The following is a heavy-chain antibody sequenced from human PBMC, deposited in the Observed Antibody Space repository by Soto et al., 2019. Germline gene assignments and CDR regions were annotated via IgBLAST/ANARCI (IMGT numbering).Heavy chain of an antibody. CDR1: GFTFSDSA. CDR3: SRLVYDVLNGYYPRDI. D-gene: IGHD3-9*01. V-gene: IGHV3-73*02. Sequence: EVQLVESGGGLVQPGGSLKLSCVTSGFTFSDSAIHWVRQASGKGLEWVGHIRSKANNYATAYGASVKGRFTTSRDDSNNTAYLQMNSLQIEDTAMYYCSRLVYDVLNGYYPRDIWGQGTMVTVSS. CDR2: IRSKANNYAT. J-gene: IGHJ3*02.